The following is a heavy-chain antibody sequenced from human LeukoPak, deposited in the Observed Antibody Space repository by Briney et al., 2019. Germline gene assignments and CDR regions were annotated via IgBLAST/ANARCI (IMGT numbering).Heavy chain of an antibody. CDR1: GYTFTSYY. D-gene: IGHD6-13*01. Sequence: ASVKVSCKASGYTFTSYYMHWVRQAPGQGLEWMGIINPSGGSTSYAQKFQGRVTMTRDMSTSTVYMGLSSLRYEDTAVYYCARATGYSSSWAPFEYWGQGILVTVSS. J-gene: IGHJ4*02. CDR3: ARATGYSSSWAPFEY. V-gene: IGHV1-46*01. CDR2: INPSGGST.